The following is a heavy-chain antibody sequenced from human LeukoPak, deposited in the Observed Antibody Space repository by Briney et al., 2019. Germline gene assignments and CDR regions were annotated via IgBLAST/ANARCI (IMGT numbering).Heavy chain of an antibody. D-gene: IGHD3-10*02. CDR2: IGGSSSTI. CDR1: GFTFNSFS. V-gene: IGHV3-48*04. J-gene: IGHJ6*04. CDR3: AELGITMIGGV. Sequence: GGSLRLSCAASGFTFNSFSMNWVRQAPGKGLEWVSYIGGSSSTIYYADSVKGRFTISRDNAKNSLYLQMNSLRAEDTAVYYCAELGITMIGGVWGKGTTVTISS.